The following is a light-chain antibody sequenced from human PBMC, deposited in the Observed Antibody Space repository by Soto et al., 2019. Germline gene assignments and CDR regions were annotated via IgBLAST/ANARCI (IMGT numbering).Light chain of an antibody. J-gene: IGKJ1*01. Sequence: EIQMYMSRSMPPAAVGDSVTLASRASQRIRRRLASYQQKPGTAPKLLIFDASTLESGVPSRFSVRGAEADFTLTIGVLPPEDFASYYLQRYQSYSSATFGQGTKVKS. CDR1: QRIRRR. V-gene: IGKV1-5*01. CDR2: DAS. CDR3: QRYQSYSSAT.